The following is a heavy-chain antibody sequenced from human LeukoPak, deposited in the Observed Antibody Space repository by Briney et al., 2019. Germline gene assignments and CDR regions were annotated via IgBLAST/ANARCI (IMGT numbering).Heavy chain of an antibody. CDR1: GFTFRSYA. CDR2: ISGSGGST. D-gene: IGHD1-26*01. V-gene: IGHV3-23*01. Sequence: PGGSLRLSCAASGFTFRSYAMSWVRQAPGKGLEWVSAISGSGGSTYYADSVKGRFTISRDNSKNTLYLQMNSLRAEDTAVYYCAKGLNPPDSGSWGFDYWGQGTLVTVSS. CDR3: AKGLNPPDSGSWGFDY. J-gene: IGHJ4*02.